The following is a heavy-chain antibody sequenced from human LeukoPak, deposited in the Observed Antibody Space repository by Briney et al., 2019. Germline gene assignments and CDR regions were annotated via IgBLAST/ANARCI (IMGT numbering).Heavy chain of an antibody. CDR1: GFTFSSYA. V-gene: IGHV3-21*01. D-gene: IGHD5-12*01. J-gene: IGHJ4*02. Sequence: GGSLRLSCAASGFTFSSYAMHWVRQAPGKGLEWVSSISSSSSYIYYADSVKGRFTISRDNAKNSLYLQMNSLRAEDTAVYYCARDFEATITYFDYWGQGTLVTVSS. CDR2: ISSSSSYI. CDR3: ARDFEATITYFDY.